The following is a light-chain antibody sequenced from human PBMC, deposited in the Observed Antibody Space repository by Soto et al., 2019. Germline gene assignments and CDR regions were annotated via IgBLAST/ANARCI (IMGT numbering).Light chain of an antibody. J-gene: IGKJ1*01. CDR2: GAS. CDR3: HQYGSSPWT. Sequence: EIVLTQSPGSLSLSPGERATLSCRASQSVSNNYLAWYQQKPGQAPRLLIYGASSRATGIPDRFSGSGSGTDFTLTISRLEPEDFAVYFCHQYGSSPWTFGQGTKVEV. CDR1: QSVSNNY. V-gene: IGKV3-20*01.